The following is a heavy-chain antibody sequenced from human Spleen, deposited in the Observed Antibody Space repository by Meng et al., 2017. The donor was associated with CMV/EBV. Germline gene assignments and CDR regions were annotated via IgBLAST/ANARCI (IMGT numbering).Heavy chain of an antibody. CDR3: ASVRDPVGFYYFDY. J-gene: IGHJ4*02. D-gene: IGHD2-15*01. Sequence: GESLKISCAASGFTFSSYWMSWVRQAPGKGLEWVSVIYSGGSTYYADSVKGRFTISRDNSKNTLYLQMNSLRAEDTAVYYCASVRDPVGFYYFDYWGQGTLVTVSS. CDR2: IYSGGST. CDR1: GFTFSSYW. V-gene: IGHV3-53*01.